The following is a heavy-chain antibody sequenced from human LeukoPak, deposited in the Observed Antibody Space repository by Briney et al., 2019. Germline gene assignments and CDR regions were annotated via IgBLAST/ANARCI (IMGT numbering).Heavy chain of an antibody. J-gene: IGHJ4*02. CDR2: ISGSGGST. CDR1: GFTFSSYA. Sequence: GGSLRLSCAASGFTFSSYAMSWVRQAPGKGLEWVSAISGSGGSTYYADSVKGRFTISRDNSKNTLYLQMNSLRAEDTAVYYCAKDRPAGYSSSSDVGYWGQGTLVTVSS. V-gene: IGHV3-23*01. D-gene: IGHD6-6*01. CDR3: AKDRPAGYSSSSDVGY.